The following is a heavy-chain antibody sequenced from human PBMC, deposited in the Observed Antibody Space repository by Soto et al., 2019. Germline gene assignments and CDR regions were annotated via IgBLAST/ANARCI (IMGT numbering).Heavy chain of an antibody. CDR1: GGSISSYY. Sequence: SETLSRTCTVSGGSISSYYWSWIRQPPGKGLEWIGYIYYSGSTNYNPSLKSRVTISVDTSKNQFSLKLSSVTAADTAVYYCARAPRGNYGYPSYFDYWGQGTLVTVSS. D-gene: IGHD3-10*01. CDR3: ARAPRGNYGYPSYFDY. J-gene: IGHJ4*02. V-gene: IGHV4-59*01. CDR2: IYYSGST.